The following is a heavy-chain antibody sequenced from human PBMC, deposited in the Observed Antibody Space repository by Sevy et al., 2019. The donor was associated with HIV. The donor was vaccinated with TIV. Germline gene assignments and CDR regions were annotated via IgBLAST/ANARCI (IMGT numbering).Heavy chain of an antibody. V-gene: IGHV3-7*01. D-gene: IGHD3-10*01. Sequence: GGSLRLSCAVSGLTFRNLWMSWVRQAPGKGLEWVANIKQDGSDKYYVDSVRGRFTISRDNAKNSLFLQVNSLRADDTAVYYCARSYFGSGTSYGMDVWGQGTTVTVSS. CDR1: GLTFRNLW. J-gene: IGHJ6*02. CDR2: IKQDGSDK. CDR3: ARSYFGSGTSYGMDV.